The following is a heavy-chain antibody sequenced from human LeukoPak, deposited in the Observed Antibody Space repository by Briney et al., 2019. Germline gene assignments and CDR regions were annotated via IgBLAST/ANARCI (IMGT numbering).Heavy chain of an antibody. CDR1: GYSISSGYY. V-gene: IGHV4-38-2*01. J-gene: IGHJ1*01. CDR3: ARRRYYDATGYLD. D-gene: IGHD3-22*01. CDR2: IYHSGST. Sequence: TSETLSLTCAVSGYSISSGYYWGWIRQPPGKGLEWIGSIYHSGSTHYNPSLKSRVTISVDTSKNQFSLRLSFVTAADTAVYYCARRRYYDATGYLDWGQGTLITVSS.